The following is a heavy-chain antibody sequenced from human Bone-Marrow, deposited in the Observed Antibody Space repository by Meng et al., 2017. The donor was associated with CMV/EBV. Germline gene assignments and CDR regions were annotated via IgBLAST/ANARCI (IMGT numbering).Heavy chain of an antibody. D-gene: IGHD2-2*01. Sequence: GSLRLSCAVYGGSFSGYYWSWIRQPPGKGLEWIGEINHSGSTNYNPSLKSRVTISVDTSKNQFSLKLSSVTAADTAVYYCARGQRYHPHYYYGMDVWGQGTTVTVSS. V-gene: IGHV4-34*01. CDR3: ARGQRYHPHYYYGMDV. J-gene: IGHJ6*02. CDR2: INHSGST. CDR1: GGSFSGYY.